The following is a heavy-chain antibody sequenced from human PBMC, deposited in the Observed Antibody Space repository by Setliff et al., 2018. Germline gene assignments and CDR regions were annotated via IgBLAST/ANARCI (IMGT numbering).Heavy chain of an antibody. CDR2: IFSKGST. V-gene: IGHV4-61*09. CDR1: GGSISSGTYY. Sequence: SQTLSLPCTVSGGSISSGTYYWIWIRQPTGKGLEWIGHIFSKGSTNHNPSLRSRGTISLDTSKNQISLKLNPVTAADTAVYYCVRTFNGSPADRWGQGILVTVSS. J-gene: IGHJ5*02. D-gene: IGHD2-2*01. CDR3: VRTFNGSPADR.